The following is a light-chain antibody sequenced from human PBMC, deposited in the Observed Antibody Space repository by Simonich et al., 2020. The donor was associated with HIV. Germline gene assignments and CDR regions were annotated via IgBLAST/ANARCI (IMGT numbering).Light chain of an antibody. CDR1: QSVSSSY. J-gene: IGKJ1*01. V-gene: IGKV3D-20*01. Sequence: EIVMTQSPGTLSLSPGERATLSCRASQSVSSSYLAWYQQKPGLAPRLLIYDASSRATCIPDRFSGSGSGTDFTLTISRLEPEDFAVYYCQQYGSSLTWTFGQGTKVEIK. CDR2: DAS. CDR3: QQYGSSLTWT.